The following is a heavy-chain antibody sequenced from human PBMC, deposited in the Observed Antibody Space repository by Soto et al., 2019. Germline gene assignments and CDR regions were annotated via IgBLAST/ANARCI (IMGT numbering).Heavy chain of an antibody. D-gene: IGHD3-16*02. CDR2: ISGSGGST. V-gene: IGHV3-23*01. Sequence: GGSLRLSCAASGFTFSSYAMSWVRQAPGKGLEWVSAISGSGGSTYYADSVKGRFTISRDNSKNTLYLQMNSLRAEDTAVYYGAKVGDITNYYYYMDVWGKGTTVTVSS. CDR3: AKVGDITNYYYYMDV. J-gene: IGHJ6*03. CDR1: GFTFSSYA.